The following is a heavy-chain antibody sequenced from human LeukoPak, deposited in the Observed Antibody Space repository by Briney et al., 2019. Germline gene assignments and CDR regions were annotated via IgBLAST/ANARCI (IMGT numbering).Heavy chain of an antibody. J-gene: IGHJ5*02. CDR2: ISSSGSFI. Sequence: GGSLRLSCEASGFSFSNYNINWVRQAPGKGLEWVSSISSSGSFIFYADSVKGRFTISRDNSKNTLYLQMNSLRAEDTAVYYCARGFGYNWFDPWGQGTLVTVSS. D-gene: IGHD3-10*01. CDR1: GFSFSNYN. CDR3: ARGFGYNWFDP. V-gene: IGHV3-21*01.